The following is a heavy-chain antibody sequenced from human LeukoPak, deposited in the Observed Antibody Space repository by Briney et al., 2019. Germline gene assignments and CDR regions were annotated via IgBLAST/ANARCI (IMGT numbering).Heavy chain of an antibody. Sequence: QTGGSLRLSCVASGFTFSSYWMSWVRQAPGKGLEWVANIKQDGSEKYYVDSVKGRFTISRDNAKNSLYLQMNSLRAEDTAVYYCGTTVTTGRRYWGQGTLVTVSS. J-gene: IGHJ4*02. CDR3: GTTVTTGRRY. D-gene: IGHD4-17*01. V-gene: IGHV3-7*01. CDR1: GFTFSSYW. CDR2: IKQDGSEK.